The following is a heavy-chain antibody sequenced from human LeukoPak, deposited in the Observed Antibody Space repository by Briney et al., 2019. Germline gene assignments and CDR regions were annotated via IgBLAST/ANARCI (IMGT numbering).Heavy chain of an antibody. CDR2: IDPSGGST. D-gene: IGHD3-16*01. Sequence: GASVKVSCKASGYTFISHYVHWVRQAPGQGLEWMGKIDPSGGSTSYARKFQGRVTVTRDTSTSTVYLELSSLRSEDTAVYYCARDHNTAVLTPGYWGQGTLVTVSS. J-gene: IGHJ4*02. V-gene: IGHV1-46*01. CDR1: GYTFISHY. CDR3: ARDHNTAVLTPGY.